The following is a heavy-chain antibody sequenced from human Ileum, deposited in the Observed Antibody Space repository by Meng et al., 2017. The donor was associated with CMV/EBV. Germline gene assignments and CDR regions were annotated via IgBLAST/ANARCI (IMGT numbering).Heavy chain of an antibody. D-gene: IGHD5-18*01. CDR1: GFMFSNYE. V-gene: IGHV3-48*03. J-gene: IGHJ6*02. CDR3: ARDRGTAMGEGGMDV. Sequence: GESLKISCAASGFMFSNYEMNWVRQAPGKGLEWVSYISTSGYTVSYGDSVKGRFTISSDNAKNSLFLQTNSLRADDTAVYYCARDRGTAMGEGGMDVWGQGTTVTVSS. CDR2: ISTSGYTV.